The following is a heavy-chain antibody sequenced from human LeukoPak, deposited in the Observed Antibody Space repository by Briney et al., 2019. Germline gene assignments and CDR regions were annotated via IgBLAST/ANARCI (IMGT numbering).Heavy chain of an antibody. CDR3: AKGYDFWSGFDY. Sequence: GGSLRLSCAASGFTFDGYAMHWVRQAPGKGLEWVSLISWDGGSTYYADSVKGRFTISRDNSKNSLYLQMNSLRAEDTALYYCAKGYDFWSGFDYWGQGTLVTVSS. V-gene: IGHV3-43D*03. J-gene: IGHJ4*02. D-gene: IGHD3-3*01. CDR1: GFTFDGYA. CDR2: ISWDGGST.